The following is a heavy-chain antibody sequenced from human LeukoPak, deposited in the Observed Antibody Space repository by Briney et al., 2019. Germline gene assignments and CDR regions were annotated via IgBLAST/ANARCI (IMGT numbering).Heavy chain of an antibody. CDR1: GGSFSGYY. Sequence: PSETLSLTCAVYGGSFSGYYWSWIRQPPGKGLEWIGEINHSGSTNYNPPLKNRLTTSVDTSRHQTSLKWSAVTAADTAVLYCSRGHGSRGYDGILDYWGKGTLVTVSS. V-gene: IGHV4-34*01. CDR2: INHSGST. J-gene: IGHJ4*02. CDR3: SRGHGSRGYDGILDY. D-gene: IGHD5-12*01.